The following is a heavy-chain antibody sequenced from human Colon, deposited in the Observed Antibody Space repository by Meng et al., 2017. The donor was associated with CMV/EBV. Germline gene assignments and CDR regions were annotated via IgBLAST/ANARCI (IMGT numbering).Heavy chain of an antibody. J-gene: IGHJ4*02. CDR2: ILHSGNT. V-gene: IGHV4-4*02. Sequence: CAVSGGSISSSNWWSWLRQPPGKGLEWIGEILHSGNTNYNPSLKSRVTISVDKSRNQFSLKLSPVTAADTAVYYCARDLTVVRGVLDYWSQGTLVTVSS. CDR1: GGSISSSNW. CDR3: ARDLTVVRGVLDY. D-gene: IGHD3-10*01.